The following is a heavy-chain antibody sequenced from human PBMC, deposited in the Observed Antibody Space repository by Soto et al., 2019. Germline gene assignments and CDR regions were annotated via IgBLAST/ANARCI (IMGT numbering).Heavy chain of an antibody. D-gene: IGHD4-17*01. CDR3: APGLPRITVTTAGGRYSFDY. Sequence: ASVKVSCKVSGYTLTELCMHWVRQAPGKGREWMGGFDPEDGETIYAQKFKGRVTMTEHTSTDPAYMQLRSLRSKDTAVYYCAPGLPRITVTTAGGRYSFDYWRQGTLVTVSS. CDR1: GYTLTELC. J-gene: IGHJ4*02. CDR2: FDPEDGET. V-gene: IGHV1-24*01.